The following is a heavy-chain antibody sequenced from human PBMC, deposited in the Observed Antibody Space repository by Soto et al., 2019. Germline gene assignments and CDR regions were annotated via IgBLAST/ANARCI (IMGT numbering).Heavy chain of an antibody. CDR2: IIPIFGKA. CDR3: ARVRTSRFGAHLGGYYGMDV. D-gene: IGHD3-10*01. V-gene: IGHV1-69*12. Sequence: QVQLVQSGAEAKKPGSSVKVSCKASGGTFSSYAISWVRQAPGQGLEWMGGIIPIFGKANYTQKFQGRVTITADESTGTAHMARSSLRSEDTAVYSWARVRTSRFGAHLGGYYGMDVWGQGTTVTVSS. J-gene: IGHJ6*02. CDR1: GGTFSSYA.